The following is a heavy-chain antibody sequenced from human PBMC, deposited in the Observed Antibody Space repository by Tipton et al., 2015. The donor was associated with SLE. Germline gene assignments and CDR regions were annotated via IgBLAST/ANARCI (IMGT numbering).Heavy chain of an antibody. D-gene: IGHD3-10*01. V-gene: IGHV4-59*01. CDR3: ARDPHMVQGSNAFDI. J-gene: IGHJ3*02. CDR1: GGAISSYY. CDR2: IYYSGST. Sequence: TLSLTCTVSGGAISSYYWSWIRQPPGKGLEWIGYIYYSGSTNYNPPLKSRVPISVDTSKNQFSRKLSSVTAADTAVYYCARDPHMVQGSNAFDIWGQGTMVTVSS.